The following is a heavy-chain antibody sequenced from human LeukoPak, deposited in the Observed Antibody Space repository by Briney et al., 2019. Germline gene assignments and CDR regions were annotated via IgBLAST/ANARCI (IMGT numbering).Heavy chain of an antibody. D-gene: IGHD5-24*01. J-gene: IGHJ6*04. V-gene: IGHV3-33*01. Sequence: GGALRLSREASGFSLSSYCMHWVRQAPRKGLGGGAVLWCDGRTQHYADSVKGRFTISRDNAKNTLYLQMNSLTAEDTAVYYCASPDGYTFSWYAMDVWGKGTTVAVSS. CDR1: GFSLSSYC. CDR3: ASPDGYTFSWYAMDV. CDR2: LWCDGRTQ.